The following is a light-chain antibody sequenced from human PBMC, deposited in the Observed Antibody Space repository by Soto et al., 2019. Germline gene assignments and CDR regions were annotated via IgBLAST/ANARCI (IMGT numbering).Light chain of an antibody. Sequence: QSVLTQPASGSGSPGQSITISCTGTSSDVGSYNLVSWYQQHPGKAPKLMIYEVSKRPSGVSNRFSGSKSGNTASLTISGLQAEDEADYYCCSYAGSSTRFVFGPGTKVTVL. J-gene: IGLJ1*01. CDR2: EVS. V-gene: IGLV2-23*02. CDR1: SSDVGSYNL. CDR3: CSYAGSSTRFV.